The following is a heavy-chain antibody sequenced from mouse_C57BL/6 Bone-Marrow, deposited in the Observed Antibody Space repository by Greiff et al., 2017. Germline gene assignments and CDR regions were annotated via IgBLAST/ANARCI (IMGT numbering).Heavy chain of an antibody. V-gene: IGHV2-2*01. J-gene: IGHJ1*03. D-gene: IGHD1-1*01. CDR1: GFSLTSYG. CDR3: ARMDYYGSSLYWYFDV. CDR2: IWSGGST. Sequence: VKLVESGPGLVQPSQSLSITCTVSGFSLTSYGVHWVRQSPGKGLEWLGVIWSGGSTDYNAAFISRLSISKDNSKSQVFFKMNSLQADDTAIYYCARMDYYGSSLYWYFDVWGTGTTVTVSS.